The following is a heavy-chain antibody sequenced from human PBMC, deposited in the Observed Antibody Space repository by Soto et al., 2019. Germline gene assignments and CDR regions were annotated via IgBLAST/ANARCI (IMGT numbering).Heavy chain of an antibody. Sequence: ASVKVSCKASGFTFSAYYIYWVRQAPGQGLEWIGWINPNSGGTNNAQKFQGRVTMTRDTSTSTVYMELSALISDDTAVYFCARSLLDEYISSWRSAYYGMDVWGQGTTVPVSS. J-gene: IGHJ6*02. V-gene: IGHV1-2*02. D-gene: IGHD2-2*01. CDR2: INPNSGGT. CDR3: ARSLLDEYISSWRSAYYGMDV. CDR1: GFTFSAYY.